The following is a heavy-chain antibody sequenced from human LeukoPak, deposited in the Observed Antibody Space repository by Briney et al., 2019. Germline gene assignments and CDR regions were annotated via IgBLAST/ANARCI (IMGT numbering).Heavy chain of an antibody. D-gene: IGHD5-12*01. J-gene: IGHJ4*02. CDR3: VRYSGDADY. CDR2: IRSKVYGGTT. Sequence: PGRSLRLSCTASGFTFGDYAMSWFRQAPGKGLEWVGFIRSKVYGGTTEYAASVKGRFTISRDDSKSMAYLQMNSLKSEDTAVYYCVRYSGDADYWGQGTLVTVSS. V-gene: IGHV3-49*03. CDR1: GFTFGDYA.